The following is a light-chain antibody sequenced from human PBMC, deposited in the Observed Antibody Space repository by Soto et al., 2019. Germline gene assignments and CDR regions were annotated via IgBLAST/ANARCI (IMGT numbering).Light chain of an antibody. CDR3: QHYGSSRA. J-gene: IGKJ1*01. Sequence: EIVLAQSPGTLSLSRWERATLSCRASQSVSRYLAWYQQRPGQAPRILIYDTSNRVTGIPARFSGSGSGTDFTLTISRLEPEDFALYYCQHYGSSRAFGQGTKVDIK. V-gene: IGKV3-20*01. CDR2: DTS. CDR1: QSVSRY.